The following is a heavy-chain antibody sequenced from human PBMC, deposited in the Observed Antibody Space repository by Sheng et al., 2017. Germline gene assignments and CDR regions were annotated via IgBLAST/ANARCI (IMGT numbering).Heavy chain of an antibody. CDR2: ISGSGRST. J-gene: IGHJ4*02. Sequence: EVQLVESGGGLVQPGGSLRLSCAASGFTFSSYAMSWVRQAPGKGLEWVSSISGSGRSTYYADSVKGRFTISRDNSKNTLYLQMNRLRAEDTAVYYCAKDPHYGGSGNYLAFDYWAEGTLVTVSS. D-gene: IGHD3-10*01. CDR3: AKDPHYGGSGNYLAFDY. CDR1: GFTFSSYA. V-gene: IGHV3-23*04.